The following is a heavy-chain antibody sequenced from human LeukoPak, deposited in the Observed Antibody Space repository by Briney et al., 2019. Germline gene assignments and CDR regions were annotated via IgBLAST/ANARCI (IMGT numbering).Heavy chain of an antibody. CDR1: GFTVSSNY. CDR2: ISASGGST. Sequence: GGSLRLSCAASGFTVSSNYMSWVRQAPGKGLEWVSGISASGGSTYYADSVKGHFTISRDNSKNTLYLQMNSLRAEDTAVYYCAKEGFGSGEAYWGQGTLVTVSS. J-gene: IGHJ4*02. V-gene: IGHV3-23*01. CDR3: AKEGFGSGEAY. D-gene: IGHD3-10*01.